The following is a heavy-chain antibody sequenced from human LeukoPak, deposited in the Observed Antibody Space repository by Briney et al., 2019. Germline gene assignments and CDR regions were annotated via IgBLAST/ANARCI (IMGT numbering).Heavy chain of an antibody. CDR1: GGTFSSYA. CDR2: IIPIFGTA. J-gene: IGHJ4*02. Sequence: SVKVSCKASGGTFSSYAISWVRQAPGQGLEWMGGIIPIFGTANYAQKFQGRVTITADESTSTAYMELSSLRSEDTAVYYCAGDGAVAGYFDYWGQGTLVTVSS. V-gene: IGHV1-69*13. CDR3: AGDGAVAGYFDY. D-gene: IGHD6-19*01.